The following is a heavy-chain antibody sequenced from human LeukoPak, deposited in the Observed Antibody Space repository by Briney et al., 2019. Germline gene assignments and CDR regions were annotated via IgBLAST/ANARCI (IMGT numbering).Heavy chain of an antibody. CDR3: ATPRSSSWTGYFDL. J-gene: IGHJ2*01. CDR2: VYSGGTT. Sequence: PGGSLRLSCAASGFTVSTNYMSWVRQAPGKGLEWVSLVYSGGTTYHADSVKGRFTISRDDSKNTVYLQMNSLRAEDTAVYYCATPRSSSWTGYFDLWGRGTLVTVSS. D-gene: IGHD6-13*01. CDR1: GFTVSTNY. V-gene: IGHV3-66*01.